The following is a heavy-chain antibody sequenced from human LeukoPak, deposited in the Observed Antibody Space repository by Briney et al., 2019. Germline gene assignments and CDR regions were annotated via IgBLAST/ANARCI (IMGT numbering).Heavy chain of an antibody. Sequence: PGGSLRLSCAASGFTFSSYSMNWVRQAPGEGVGWVSSISSSSSYIHYADSVKGRFTISRDNAKSSLYLQMNSLRAEDTAVYYCAREGYNWNYYSADYYMDVWGKGTTVTVSS. D-gene: IGHD1-7*01. V-gene: IGHV3-21*01. CDR1: GFTFSSYS. CDR3: AREGYNWNYYSADYYMDV. J-gene: IGHJ6*03. CDR2: ISSSSSYI.